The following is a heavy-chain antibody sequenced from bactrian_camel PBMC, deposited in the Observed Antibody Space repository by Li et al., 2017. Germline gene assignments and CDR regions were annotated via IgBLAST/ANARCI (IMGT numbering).Heavy chain of an antibody. J-gene: IGHJ4*01. D-gene: IGHD8*01. CDR1: RPIHC. CDR2: AFRGTTTE. CDR3: VTGYKSVMRKANF. V-gene: IGHV3S54*01. Sequence: VQLVESGGGSVQAGGSLTLSCTSSRPIHCMGWYRQAPGKQREWVAAAFRGTTTEYLADNVKGRFTLSQDNAKETVSLQMNNLASEDTALYYCVTGYKSVMRKANFWGQGTQVTVS.